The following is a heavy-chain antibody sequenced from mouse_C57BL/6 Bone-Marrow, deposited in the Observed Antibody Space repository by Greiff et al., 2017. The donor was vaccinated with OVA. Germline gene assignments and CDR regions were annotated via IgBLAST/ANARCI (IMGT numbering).Heavy chain of an antibody. V-gene: IGHV1-15*01. Sequence: QVQLQQSGAELVRPGASVTLSCKASGYTFTDYEMHWVKQTPVHGLEWIGAIDPETGGTAYNQKFKGKAILTADKSSSTAYMELRSLTSEDSAVYYCTGVTPYFDYWGQGTTLTVSS. D-gene: IGHD2-12*01. CDR3: TGVTPYFDY. CDR2: IDPETGGT. CDR1: GYTFTDYE. J-gene: IGHJ2*01.